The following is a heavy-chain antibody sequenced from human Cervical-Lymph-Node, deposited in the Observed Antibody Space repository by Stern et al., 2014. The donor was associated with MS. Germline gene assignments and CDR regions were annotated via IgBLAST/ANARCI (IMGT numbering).Heavy chain of an antibody. J-gene: IGHJ6*02. D-gene: IGHD5-18*01. CDR3: ARWKSKGVDTNHYGLDV. V-gene: IGHV1-2*06. Sequence: QVQLVESGAEVRKPGASVKVSCKASDYTFTDYYIHWVRQAPGQGLEWTGRINPKSCSSNNAQHFQGRVTMTSDTSISAAFKELIGRRSASTAVDFCARWKSKGVDTNHYGLDVWGQGTTVTVSS. CDR2: INPKSCSS. CDR1: DYTFTDYY.